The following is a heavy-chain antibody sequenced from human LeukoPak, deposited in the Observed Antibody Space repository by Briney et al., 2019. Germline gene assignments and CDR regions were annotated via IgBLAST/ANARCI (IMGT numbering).Heavy chain of an antibody. Sequence: GGSLRLSCAASGFTFSSYAMHWVRQAPGKGLEWVAVISYDGSNKYYADSVKGRSTISRDNSKNTLYLQMNSLRAEDTAVYYCARDRVRYCSGGSCYFDYWGQGTLVTVSS. D-gene: IGHD2-15*01. J-gene: IGHJ4*02. CDR2: ISYDGSNK. V-gene: IGHV3-30-3*01. CDR1: GFTFSSYA. CDR3: ARDRVRYCSGGSCYFDY.